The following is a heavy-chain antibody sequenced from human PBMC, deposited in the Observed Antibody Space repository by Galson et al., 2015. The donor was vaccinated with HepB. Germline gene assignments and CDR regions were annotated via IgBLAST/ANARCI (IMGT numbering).Heavy chain of an antibody. CDR3: ARDLATVNDY. J-gene: IGHJ4*02. V-gene: IGHV3-66*03. CDR2: IYNSGST. CDR1: GFTVSSTY. Sequence: SLRLSCAASGFTVSSTYMSWVRQAPGKGLEWVSVIYNSGSTNYADSVKGRFTISRDSSKNILYLQMNSLRAEDTAVYYCARDLATVNDYWGQGTLVTVSA. D-gene: IGHD4-11*01.